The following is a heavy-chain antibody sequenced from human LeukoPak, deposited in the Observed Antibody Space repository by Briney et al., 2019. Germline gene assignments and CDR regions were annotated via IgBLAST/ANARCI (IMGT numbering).Heavy chain of an antibody. CDR1: GGSISSSSYY. J-gene: IGHJ4*02. CDR2: IYYSGIT. V-gene: IGHV4-39*01. CDR3: ARLEYMVRGVIY. D-gene: IGHD3-10*01. Sequence: SETLSLTCTVSGGSISSSSYYWGWIRQPPGKGLEWIGSIYYSGITYYNPSLKSRVTISVDTSKNQFSLKLSSVTAADTAVYYCARLEYMVRGVIYWGQGTLVTVSS.